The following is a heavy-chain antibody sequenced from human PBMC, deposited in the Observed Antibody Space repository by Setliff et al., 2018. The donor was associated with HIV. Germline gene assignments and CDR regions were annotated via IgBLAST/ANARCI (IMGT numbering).Heavy chain of an antibody. CDR2: ISPDESER. CDR1: GFNFRDSW. CDR3: VRDSAVTNMVRGRIDHQYYMDV. J-gene: IGHJ6*03. V-gene: IGHV3-7*01. D-gene: IGHD3-10*01. Sequence: GGSLRLSCSPAGFNFRDSWMSWLRLAPGKGLEWVANISPDESERYSVDSVRGRFTVSRDNAKSSLYRQMSGLKIEDMAVYYCVRDSAVTNMVRGRIDHQYYMDVWGKGTTVTVSS.